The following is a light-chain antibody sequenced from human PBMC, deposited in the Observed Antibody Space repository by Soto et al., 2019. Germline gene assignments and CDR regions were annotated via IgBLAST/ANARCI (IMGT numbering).Light chain of an antibody. Sequence: EIVLTQSPATVSVSPGERATLSCRASQSVSSSYLAWYQQKPGPAPRLLIYGASSRATGIPDRFSGSGSGTDLTITISRLEPEDFEVYYCQQYKNWPPTFGQGTRLEIK. CDR1: QSVSSSY. V-gene: IGKV3-20*01. CDR3: QQYKNWPPT. CDR2: GAS. J-gene: IGKJ5*01.